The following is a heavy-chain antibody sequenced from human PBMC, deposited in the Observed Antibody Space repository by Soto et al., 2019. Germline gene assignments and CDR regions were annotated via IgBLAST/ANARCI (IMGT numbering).Heavy chain of an antibody. Sequence: ASVKVSCKASGYTFTSYGISWVRQAPGQGLEWMGWISAYNGNTNYAQKLQGRVTMTTDTSTSTAYMELRSLRSDDTAVYYCAADRRPTYYYGSGSYSGWFDPWGQGTLVTVSS. CDR1: GYTFTSYG. D-gene: IGHD3-10*01. CDR3: AADRRPTYYYGSGSYSGWFDP. CDR2: ISAYNGNT. V-gene: IGHV1-18*01. J-gene: IGHJ5*02.